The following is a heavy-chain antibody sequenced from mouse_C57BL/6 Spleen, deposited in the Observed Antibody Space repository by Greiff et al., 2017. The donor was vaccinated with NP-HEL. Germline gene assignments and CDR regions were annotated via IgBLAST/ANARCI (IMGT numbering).Heavy chain of an antibody. Sequence: VQLQQSGAELVRPGSSVKMSCKTSGYTFTSYGINWVKQRPGQGLEWIGYIYPGNGYTEYNEKFKGKATLTSDTSSSTAYMQLSSLTSEDSAIYFCARIPHPPLGYFDYWGQGTTLTVSS. J-gene: IGHJ2*01. CDR3: ARIPHPPLGYFDY. CDR1: GYTFTSYG. CDR2: IYPGNGYT. V-gene: IGHV1-58*01.